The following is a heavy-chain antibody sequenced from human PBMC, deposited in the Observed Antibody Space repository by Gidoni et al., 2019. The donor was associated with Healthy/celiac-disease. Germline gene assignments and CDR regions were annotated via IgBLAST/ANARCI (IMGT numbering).Heavy chain of an antibody. D-gene: IGHD2-21*01. J-gene: IGHJ3*02. CDR3: ARPLGLWWKDGLDAFDI. Sequence: QLQLQESGPGLVKPSETLSLTCTVSGGSISSSSYYWGWIRQPPGKGLEWIGSIYYSGSTYYNPSLKSRVTISVDTSKNQFSLKLSSVTAADTAVYYCARPLGLWWKDGLDAFDIWGQGTMVTVSS. CDR2: IYYSGST. CDR1: GGSISSSSYY. V-gene: IGHV4-39*01.